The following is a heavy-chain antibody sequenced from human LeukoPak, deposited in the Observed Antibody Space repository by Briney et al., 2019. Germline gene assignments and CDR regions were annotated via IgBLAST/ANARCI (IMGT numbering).Heavy chain of an antibody. J-gene: IGHJ4*02. CDR1: GYTFTSYD. D-gene: IGHD5-12*01. CDR3: ARGVDIVATDQY. CDR2: MNPNSGNT. Sequence: ASVKVSCKASGYTFTSYDINWVRQATGQGLEWMGWMNPNSGNTGYAQKFQGRVTMTRNTSISTAYMELSSVRSENTAGYYCARGVDIVATDQYWGQGTLVTVSS. V-gene: IGHV1-8*01.